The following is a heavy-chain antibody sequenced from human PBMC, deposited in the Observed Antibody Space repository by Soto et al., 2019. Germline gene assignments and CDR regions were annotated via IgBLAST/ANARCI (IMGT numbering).Heavy chain of an antibody. CDR3: ARRAYCGGDCYPFDY. D-gene: IGHD2-21*01. V-gene: IGHV4-59*08. Sequence: QVQLQESGPGLVKPSETLSLTCTVSGGSIGSYYWSWIRQPPGKGLEWIGYVYYSGSTNYNPSLNSRVTISVDTSKTQFSLKLSSVTAADTAVYYCARRAYCGGDCYPFDYCGQGTLVTVSS. CDR2: VYYSGST. CDR1: GGSIGSYY. J-gene: IGHJ4*02.